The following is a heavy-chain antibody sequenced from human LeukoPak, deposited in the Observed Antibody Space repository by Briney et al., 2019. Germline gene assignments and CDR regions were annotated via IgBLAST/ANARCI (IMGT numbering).Heavy chain of an antibody. V-gene: IGHV5-51*01. CDR3: ARQTYYYGSGSPPPPDY. CDR2: IYPGDSDT. D-gene: IGHD3-10*01. Sequence: GESLKISCKGSGYSFTSYWIGWVRQMPGKGLEWMGIIYPGDSDTRYSPSFQGQVTISADKSISTAYLQWSSLKASDTAMYYCARQTYYYGSGSPPPPDYWGQGTLVTVSS. CDR1: GYSFTSYW. J-gene: IGHJ4*02.